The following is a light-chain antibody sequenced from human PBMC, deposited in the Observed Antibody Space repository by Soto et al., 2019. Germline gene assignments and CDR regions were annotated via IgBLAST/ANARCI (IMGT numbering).Light chain of an antibody. CDR1: QSLVHTNGNPY. V-gene: IGKV2-24*01. CDR2: KVS. Sequence: DIVMTQTPLSSPVTLGQPASISCRSSQSLVHTNGNPYLSWLQQRPGQPPRLLLYKVSRRLSGVPDRFSGSGAGTDFTLKISRVEVEDVGVYYCMQTAQFPLTFGGGTKVEIK. CDR3: MQTAQFPLT. J-gene: IGKJ4*01.